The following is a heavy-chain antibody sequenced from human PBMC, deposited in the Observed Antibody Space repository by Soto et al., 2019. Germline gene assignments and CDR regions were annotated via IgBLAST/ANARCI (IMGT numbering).Heavy chain of an antibody. J-gene: IGHJ6*02. D-gene: IGHD2-15*01. CDR1: GGSIRSYY. V-gene: IGHV4-59*01. Sequence: PSETLSFTCTVSGGSIRSYYWRWIRQPPGKGLEWIGYMYYRGRTNYNPSLTTRVNISVDTSKNQFSLKLSSVTAADTAVYYCARVRLRGSGYYRMDVWGQGTTVT. CDR3: ARVRLRGSGYYRMDV. CDR2: MYYRGRT.